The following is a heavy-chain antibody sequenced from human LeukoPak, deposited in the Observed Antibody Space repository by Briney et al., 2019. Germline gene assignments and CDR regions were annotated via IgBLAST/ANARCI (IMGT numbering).Heavy chain of an antibody. V-gene: IGHV3-48*04. CDR3: AREVVGSIKGY. Sequence: GGSLRLSCAASGFTFSSYAMNWVRQAPGKGLEWVSYISSSSTTIYYADSVKGRFTISRDNAKNSLYLQMNSLRAEDTAVYYCAREVVGSIKGYWGQGTLVTVSS. D-gene: IGHD1-20*01. CDR2: ISSSSTTI. J-gene: IGHJ4*02. CDR1: GFTFSSYA.